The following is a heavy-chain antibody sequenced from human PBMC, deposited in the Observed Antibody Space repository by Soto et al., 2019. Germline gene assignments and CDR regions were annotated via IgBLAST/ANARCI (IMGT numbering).Heavy chain of an antibody. J-gene: IGHJ4*02. CDR2: IKTDGSIT. V-gene: IGHV3-74*01. CDR3: AKDMHSVPGY. CDR1: GFTFSSYW. D-gene: IGHD1-1*01. Sequence: GALRLSCAASGFTFSSYWMYWVRQAPGKGLVWVSRIKTDGSITSYADSVKGRFTVSXXXXRXXXYXQXXXLXDXDTAVYYCAKDMHSVPGYWGQGTLVTVSS.